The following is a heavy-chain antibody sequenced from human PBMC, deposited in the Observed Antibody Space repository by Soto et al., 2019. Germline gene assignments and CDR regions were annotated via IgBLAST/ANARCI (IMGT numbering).Heavy chain of an antibody. Sequence: QVQLVESGGRVVQPGRSLRLSCAASGFTFSSYGMHWVRQAPGKGLEWVAVIWYDGSNKYYADSVKGRFTISRDNSKNTLYLQMNSLRAEDTAVYYCARSVTTDWYFDLWGRGTLVTVSS. CDR2: IWYDGSNK. D-gene: IGHD4-17*01. J-gene: IGHJ2*01. V-gene: IGHV3-33*01. CDR1: GFTFSSYG. CDR3: ARSVTTDWYFDL.